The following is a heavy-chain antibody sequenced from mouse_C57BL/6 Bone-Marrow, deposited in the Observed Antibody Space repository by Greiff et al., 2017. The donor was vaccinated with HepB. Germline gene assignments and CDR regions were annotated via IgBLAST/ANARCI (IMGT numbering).Heavy chain of an antibody. CDR1: GFSFNTYA. J-gene: IGHJ4*01. CDR3: VRHDYYGSSYRYYAMDY. D-gene: IGHD1-1*01. CDR2: IRSKSNNYAT. V-gene: IGHV10-1*01. Sequence: EVKLVESGGGLVQPKGSLKLSCAASGFSFNTYAMNWVRQAPGKGLEWVARIRSKSNNYATYYADSVKDRFTISRDDSESMLYLQMNNLKTEDTAMYYCVRHDYYGSSYRYYAMDYWGQGTSVTVSS.